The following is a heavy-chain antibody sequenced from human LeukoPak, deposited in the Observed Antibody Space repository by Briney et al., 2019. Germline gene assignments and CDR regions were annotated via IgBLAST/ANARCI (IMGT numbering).Heavy chain of an antibody. V-gene: IGHV3-64*02. Sequence: GGSLRLSCAASGFTFSSYAMHWLRQTPGKGLEYVSAITSNGGNTYHADSVKGRFTISRDNSKNTLYLQMGSLRAEDTAVYYCANLRDILTGYLTQWGQGTLVTVSS. D-gene: IGHD3-9*01. CDR3: ANLRDILTGYLTQ. CDR2: ITSNGGNT. J-gene: IGHJ4*02. CDR1: GFTFSSYA.